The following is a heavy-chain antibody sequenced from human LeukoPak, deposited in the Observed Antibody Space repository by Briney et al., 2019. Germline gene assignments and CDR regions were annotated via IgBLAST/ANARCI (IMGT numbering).Heavy chain of an antibody. J-gene: IGHJ4*02. Sequence: PGGSLRLSCAASGFTFSSYAMSWVRQAPGKGLEWVSAISGSGGSTYYADSVKGRFTISRDNSKNTLNLQMNSLRAEDTAVYYCATPGEYSSGWYTFSFDYWGQGTLVTVSS. CDR2: ISGSGGST. CDR3: ATPGEYSSGWYTFSFDY. D-gene: IGHD6-19*01. CDR1: GFTFSSYA. V-gene: IGHV3-23*01.